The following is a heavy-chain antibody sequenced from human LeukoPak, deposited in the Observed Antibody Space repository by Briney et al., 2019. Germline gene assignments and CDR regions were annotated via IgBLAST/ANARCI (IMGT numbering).Heavy chain of an antibody. V-gene: IGHV1-24*01. CDR2: FDPEDGET. CDR1: GYTLTELS. Sequence: ASVKVSCKVSGYTLTELSMHWVRQAPGKGLEWMGGFDPEDGETIYAQKFQGRVTMTEDTSTDTAYMELSSLRSEDTAVYYCATDLRDYYDSSGYMYRYWGQGTLVTVSS. CDR3: ATDLRDYYDSSGYMYRY. J-gene: IGHJ4*02. D-gene: IGHD3-22*01.